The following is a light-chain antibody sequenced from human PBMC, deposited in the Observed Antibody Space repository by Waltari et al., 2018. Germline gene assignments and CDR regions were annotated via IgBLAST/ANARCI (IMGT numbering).Light chain of an antibody. J-gene: IGLJ2*01. V-gene: IGLV2-14*03. Sequence: QSALTQPASVSGSPGQSITISCPGTSSDFGGYNSVSWYQQYPGKAPKLMIYDVTYRPSGVSTRFSGSKSGNTASLTISGLQAEDEADYYCSSYTTTGTVIFGGGTKLTVL. CDR1: SSDFGGYNS. CDR2: DVT. CDR3: SSYTTTGTVI.